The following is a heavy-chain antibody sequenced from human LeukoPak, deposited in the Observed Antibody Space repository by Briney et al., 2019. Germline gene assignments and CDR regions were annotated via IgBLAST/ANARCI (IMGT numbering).Heavy chain of an antibody. J-gene: IGHJ4*02. CDR2: IIPIFGTA. Sequence: SVKVSCKASGGTFSSYAISWVRQAPGQGLEWMGGIIPIFGTANYAQKFQGRVTITADESTSTAYMELSSLRSEDTAVYYCAAGLGRGYSYGYIFGYWGQGTLVTVSS. CDR3: AAGLGRGYSYGYIFGY. CDR1: GGTFSSYA. D-gene: IGHD5-18*01. V-gene: IGHV1-69*13.